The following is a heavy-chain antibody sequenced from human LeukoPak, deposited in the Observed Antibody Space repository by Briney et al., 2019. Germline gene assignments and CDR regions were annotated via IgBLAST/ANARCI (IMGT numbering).Heavy chain of an antibody. J-gene: IGHJ4*02. D-gene: IGHD4-23*01. V-gene: IGHV3-30*04. CDR2: ISYDGSNK. CDR1: GFTFSSYA. CDR3: ARVYGGSQTTDY. Sequence: GGSLRLSCAASGFTFSSYAMHWVRQAPGKGLEWVAVISYDGSNKYYADSVKGRFTISRDNSKNTLYLQMNSLRAEDTAVYYCARVYGGSQTTDYWGQGTLVTVSS.